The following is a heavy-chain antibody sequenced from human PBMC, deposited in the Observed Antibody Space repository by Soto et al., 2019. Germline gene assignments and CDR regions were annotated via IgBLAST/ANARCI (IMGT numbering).Heavy chain of an antibody. Sequence: QVQLVQSGAEVKKPGSSVKVSCKASGGTFSSYAISWVRQAPGQGLEWMGGIIPIFGTANYAQKFQGRVTITADESTSTADMELSSLRAEDTAVYYCARQQLYSTPPSDFDYWGQGTLVTVSS. J-gene: IGHJ4*02. D-gene: IGHD4-4*01. V-gene: IGHV1-69*12. CDR3: ARQQLYSTPPSDFDY. CDR2: IIPIFGTA. CDR1: GGTFSSYA.